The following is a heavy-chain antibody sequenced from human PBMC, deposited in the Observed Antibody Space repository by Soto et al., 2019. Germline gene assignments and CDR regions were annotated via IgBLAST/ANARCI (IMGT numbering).Heavy chain of an antibody. D-gene: IGHD3-10*01. CDR2: ISYDGSNK. V-gene: IGHV3-30*18. CDR1: GFTFSSYG. Sequence: QVQLVESGGGVVQPGRSLRLSCAASGFTFSSYGMHWVRQAPGKGLEWVAVISYDGSNKYYADSVKGRFTISRDNSKNTLYLQMNSLRAEDTAVYYCAKDLWMVRGHLIDYWGQGTLVTVSS. CDR3: AKDLWMVRGHLIDY. J-gene: IGHJ4*02.